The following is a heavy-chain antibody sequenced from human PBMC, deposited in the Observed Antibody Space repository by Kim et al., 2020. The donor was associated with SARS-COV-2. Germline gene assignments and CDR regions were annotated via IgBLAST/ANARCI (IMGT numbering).Heavy chain of an antibody. CDR3: ARDLIPTYYYGSGDEDY. V-gene: IGHV1-2*06. CDR2: INPNSGGT. D-gene: IGHD3-10*01. J-gene: IGHJ4*02. Sequence: ASVKVSCKASGYTFTGYYMHWVRQAPGQGLEWMGRINPNSGGTNYAQKFQGRVTMTRDTSISTAYMELSRLRSDDTAVYYCARDLIPTYYYGSGDEDYWGQGTLVTVSS. CDR1: GYTFTGYY.